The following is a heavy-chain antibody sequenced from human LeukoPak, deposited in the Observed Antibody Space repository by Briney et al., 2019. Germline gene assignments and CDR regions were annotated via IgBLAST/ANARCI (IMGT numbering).Heavy chain of an antibody. Sequence: ASVKVSCKASGYTFNSYDINWVRQATGQGLEWMGWMNPNSGNTGYAQKFQGRVTMTRNTSISTAYMELSSLRSEDTAVYYCARQNKRYYYDSSGYALGYWGQGTLVTVSS. V-gene: IGHV1-8*01. CDR1: GYTFNSYD. CDR3: ARQNKRYYYDSSGYALGY. CDR2: MNPNSGNT. J-gene: IGHJ4*02. D-gene: IGHD3-22*01.